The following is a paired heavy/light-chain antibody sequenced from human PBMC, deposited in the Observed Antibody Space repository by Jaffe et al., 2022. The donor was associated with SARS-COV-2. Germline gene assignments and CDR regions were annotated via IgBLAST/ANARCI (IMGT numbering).Heavy chain of an antibody. CDR1: GFTFSNYW. J-gene: IGHJ4*02. CDR3: ARYSSGYFDY. CDR2: IKHDGSGK. V-gene: IGHV3-7*01. Sequence: EVHLVESGGGLVQPGGSLRLSCAASGFTFSNYWMSWVRQAPGKGLEWVANIKHDGSGKYYVDSVQGRFTISRDNAKNSLYLQMNSLSAEDTAVYYCARYSSGYFDYWGQGTLVTVSS. D-gene: IGHD4-4*01.
Light chain of an antibody. Sequence: QSALTQPRSVSGSPGQSVTISCTGTSSDVGGYNYVSWYQHHPGKAPKLMIYDVNKRPSGVPDRFSGSKSGNTASLTISGLQAEDEADYYCFSYADTYNWVFGGGTKLTVL. V-gene: IGLV2-11*01. CDR3: FSYADTYNWV. J-gene: IGLJ3*02. CDR1: SSDVGGYNY. CDR2: DVN.